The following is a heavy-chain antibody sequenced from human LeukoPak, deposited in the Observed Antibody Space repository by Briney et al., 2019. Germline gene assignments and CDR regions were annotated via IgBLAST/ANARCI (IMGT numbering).Heavy chain of an antibody. CDR2: ISAYNGNT. CDR3: ARDRYYDSSGYSGY. D-gene: IGHD3-22*01. Sequence: ASVKVSCKASGYTFTSYGISWVRQAPGQGLEWMGWISAYNGNTNYAQKLQGRVTMTTDTSTSTAYMELRSVRSDDRAVYYCARDRYYDSSGYSGYWGQGTLVTVSS. CDR1: GYTFTSYG. J-gene: IGHJ4*02. V-gene: IGHV1-18*01.